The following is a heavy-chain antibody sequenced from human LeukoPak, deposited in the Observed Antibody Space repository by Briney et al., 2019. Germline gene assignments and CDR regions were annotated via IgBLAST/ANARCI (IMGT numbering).Heavy chain of an antibody. CDR3: ARDRTGIAAYYYMDV. D-gene: IGHD6-13*01. Sequence: ASVKVSCKASGYTFTSYYMHWVRQAPGQGLEWMGIINPSGGSTSYAQKFQGRVTMTRDTSTSTVYMELSSLRSEDTAVYYCARDRTGIAAYYYMDVWGKGTTVTISS. CDR1: GYTFTSYY. J-gene: IGHJ6*03. V-gene: IGHV1-46*01. CDR2: INPSGGST.